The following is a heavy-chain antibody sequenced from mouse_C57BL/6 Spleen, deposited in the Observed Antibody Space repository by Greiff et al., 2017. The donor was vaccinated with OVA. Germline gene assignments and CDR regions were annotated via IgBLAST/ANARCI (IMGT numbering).Heavy chain of an antibody. Sequence: VKLQQPGAELVKPGASVKLSCKASGYTFTSYWMHWVKQRPGRGLEWIGRIDPNSGGTKYNEKFKSKATLTVDKPSSTAYMQLSSLTSEDSAVYYCARGGTTVVATDYFDYWGQGTTLTVSS. CDR2: IDPNSGGT. CDR1: GYTFTSYW. J-gene: IGHJ2*01. D-gene: IGHD1-1*01. V-gene: IGHV1-72*01. CDR3: ARGGTTVVATDYFDY.